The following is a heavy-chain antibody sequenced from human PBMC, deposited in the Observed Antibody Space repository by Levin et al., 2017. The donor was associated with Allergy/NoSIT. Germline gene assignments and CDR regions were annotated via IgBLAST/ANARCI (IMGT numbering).Heavy chain of an antibody. Sequence: GGSLRLSCAASGFTFSSYWMSWVRQAPGKGLEWVANIKQDGSEKYYVDSVKGRFTISRDNAKNSLYLQMNSQRAEDTAVYYCARGGPRGNYYYGMDVWGQGTTVTVSS. CDR1: GFTFSSYW. V-gene: IGHV3-7*01. J-gene: IGHJ6*02. CDR3: ARGGPRGNYYYGMDV. D-gene: IGHD3-10*01. CDR2: IKQDGSEK.